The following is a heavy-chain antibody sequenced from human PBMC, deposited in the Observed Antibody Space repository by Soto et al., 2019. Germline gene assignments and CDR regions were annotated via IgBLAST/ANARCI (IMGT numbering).Heavy chain of an antibody. J-gene: IGHJ3*02. CDR2: IGGTGGST. V-gene: IGHV3-23*01. Sequence: RGSLRLSCVASGFTFSTYGMSWVRQAPGKGLEWVLAIGGTGGSTHYADSVKGRFTVSRDNSKNTLYLQMNSLRATHAAVYYSANGQNTYYYGHGHYYNDPMDIWGQGKMVTVSS. CDR3: ANGQNTYYYGHGHYYNDPMDI. CDR1: GFTFSTYG. D-gene: IGHD3-10*01.